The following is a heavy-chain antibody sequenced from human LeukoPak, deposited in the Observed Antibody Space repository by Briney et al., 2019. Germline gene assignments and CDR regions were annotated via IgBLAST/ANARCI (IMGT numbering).Heavy chain of an antibody. J-gene: IGHJ6*02. CDR2: LSGGGGTT. D-gene: IGHD3-16*01. Sequence: GGSLRLSCAASGLTFGSYVMSWVRQAPGKGLEWVSILSGGGGTTDYADSVKGRFTISRDNSKNTLYLQMNSLRADDTAIYYCARNQQLGGHSYYYYGMDVWGQGTTVTVSS. V-gene: IGHV3-23*01. CDR3: ARNQQLGGHSYYYYGMDV. CDR1: GLTFGSYV.